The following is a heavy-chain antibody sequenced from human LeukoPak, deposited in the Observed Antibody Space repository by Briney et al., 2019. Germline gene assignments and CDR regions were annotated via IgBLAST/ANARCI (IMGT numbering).Heavy chain of an antibody. D-gene: IGHD5-24*01. CDR2: IYYGVST. CDR1: GGSISRYY. Sequence: SETLSLTCTVSGGSISRYYWGWIRQPAGKVLGWIGYIYYGVSTNYNPSLKSRVPISVDTSKTQFSLNISAVTAADTALYYCARGGQRWLQFLGDIWGQGTMVTVSS. J-gene: IGHJ3*02. CDR3: ARGGQRWLQFLGDI. V-gene: IGHV4-59*01.